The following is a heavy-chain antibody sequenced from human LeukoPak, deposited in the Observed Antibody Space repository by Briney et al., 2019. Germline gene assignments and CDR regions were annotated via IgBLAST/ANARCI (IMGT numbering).Heavy chain of an antibody. V-gene: IGHV4-4*07. D-gene: IGHD3-16*02. Sequence: SETLSLTCTVSGGSISSYYWSWIRQPAGKGLEWIGRIYTSGSTNYNPSLKSRVTMSVDTSKNQFSLKLSSVTAADTAVYYCARDLVVWGSYRYTGNFDYWGQGTLVTVSS. J-gene: IGHJ4*02. CDR2: IYTSGST. CDR3: ARDLVVWGSYRYTGNFDY. CDR1: GGSISSYY.